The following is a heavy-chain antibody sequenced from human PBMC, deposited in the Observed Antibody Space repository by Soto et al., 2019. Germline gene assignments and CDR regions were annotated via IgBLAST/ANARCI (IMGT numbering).Heavy chain of an antibody. Sequence: QVQLVESGGGVVQPGRSLRLSCAASGFTFSSYAMHWVRQAPGKGLEWVAAISYDGSNKYYADSVKGRFTISRDNSKNTLYLQMNSLRTEDTGVYYCARELSYGDPFDYWGQGTLVTVPS. CDR2: ISYDGSNK. V-gene: IGHV3-30-3*01. J-gene: IGHJ4*02. D-gene: IGHD4-17*01. CDR3: ARELSYGDPFDY. CDR1: GFTFSSYA.